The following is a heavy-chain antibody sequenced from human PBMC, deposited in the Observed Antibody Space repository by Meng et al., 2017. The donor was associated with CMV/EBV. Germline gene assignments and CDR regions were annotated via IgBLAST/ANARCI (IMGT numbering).Heavy chain of an antibody. CDR1: GFTFSNAW. CDR3: TTEEIYGSNY. Sequence: GGSLRLSCEASGFTFSNAWMSWVRQAPGKGLEWVGRSKSKTDGGTTDYAAPVKGRFTISRDDSKNTLYLQMNSLKTEDTAVYYCTTEEIYGSNYWGQGTLVTVSS. CDR2: SKSKTDGGTT. J-gene: IGHJ4*02. D-gene: IGHD5-12*01. V-gene: IGHV3-15*01.